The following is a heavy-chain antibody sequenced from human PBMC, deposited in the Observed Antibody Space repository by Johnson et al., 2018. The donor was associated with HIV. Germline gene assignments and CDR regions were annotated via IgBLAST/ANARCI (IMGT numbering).Heavy chain of an antibody. CDR1: GFTFSSYD. Sequence: VQLVESGGGLVQPGGSLRLSCAASGFTFSSYDMHWVRQATGKGLEWVSAIGTAGDTYYPGSVKGRFTISRENAKNSLYLQMNSLRAGDTAVYYCARDSTAGPDKGLDYVGAFDIWGQGTMVTVSS. CDR2: IGTAGDT. CDR3: ARDSTAGPDKGLDYVGAFDI. D-gene: IGHD4-17*01. J-gene: IGHJ3*02. V-gene: IGHV3-13*01.